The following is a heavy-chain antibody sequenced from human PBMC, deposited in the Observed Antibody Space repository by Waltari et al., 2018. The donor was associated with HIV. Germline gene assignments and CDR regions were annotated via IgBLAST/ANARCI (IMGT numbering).Heavy chain of an antibody. D-gene: IGHD2-8*02. V-gene: IGHV3-74*01. CDR3: ARDARYCTGGICYFNY. J-gene: IGHJ4*02. CDR1: GSTVSDYW. Sequence: EVQLVESGGGLVQPGGSLRLSCEASGSTVSDYWMHWVRQGPGKGLEGVSRINNDGTSITYADSVRGRFTISRDNAKNTLYLQMKSLRAEDTAVYYCARDARYCTGGICYFNYWGQGTLVTVSS. CDR2: INNDGTSI.